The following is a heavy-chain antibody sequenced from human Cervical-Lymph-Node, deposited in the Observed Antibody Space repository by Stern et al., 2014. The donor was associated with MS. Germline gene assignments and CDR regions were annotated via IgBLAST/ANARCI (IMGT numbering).Heavy chain of an antibody. Sequence: VQLLESGAEVKKSGSSVKVSCKASGCTLRSYVITWARQASGQGPEWMGEISPIFGTATYAQQFQGRVTITADEYTSTVYMELSSLRSEDTAVYYCARNVGDTTLGHWGQGSQVIVSS. CDR3: ARNVGDTTLGH. CDR2: ISPIFGTA. CDR1: GCTLRSYV. D-gene: IGHD3-16*01. V-gene: IGHV1-69*01. J-gene: IGHJ4*02.